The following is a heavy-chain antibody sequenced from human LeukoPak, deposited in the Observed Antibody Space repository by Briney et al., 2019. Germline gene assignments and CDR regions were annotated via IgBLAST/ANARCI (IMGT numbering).Heavy chain of an antibody. CDR2: IYYSGST. V-gene: IGHV4-59*01. Sequence: SETLSLTCTVSGGSISNYYWSWIRQPPGKGLEWIGYIYYSGSTNYNPSLKSRVTISVDTSKNQFSLKLSSVTAADTAVYYCARVGYYGSGSYYSRYYYYMDVWGKGTTVTVSS. CDR1: GGSISNYY. D-gene: IGHD3-10*01. J-gene: IGHJ6*03. CDR3: ARVGYYGSGSYYSRYYYYMDV.